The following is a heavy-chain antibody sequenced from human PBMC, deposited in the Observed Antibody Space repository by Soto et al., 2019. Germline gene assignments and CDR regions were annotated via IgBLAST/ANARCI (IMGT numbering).Heavy chain of an antibody. D-gene: IGHD2-15*01. Sequence: PGGSLRLSCAASGYPFHNYWMHWVRQAPGKGLEWLAIIWNDGSNEYYADSVKGRFTISRDNSKNTVYLQVSNLRAEDTAVYFCARDQTDSGGYSDSWGQGTLVTVSS. CDR1: GYPFHNYW. V-gene: IGHV3-33*08. J-gene: IGHJ4*02. CDR2: IWNDGSNE. CDR3: ARDQTDSGGYSDS.